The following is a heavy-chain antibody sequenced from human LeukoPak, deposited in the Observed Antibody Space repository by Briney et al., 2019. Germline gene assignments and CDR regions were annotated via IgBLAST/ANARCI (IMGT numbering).Heavy chain of an antibody. D-gene: IGHD3-16*01. Sequence: SETLSLTCTVSGGSISSGGYYWSWIRQHPGKGLEWIGYIYYSGSTYYNPSLKSRVTISVDTSKNQFSLKLSSVTAADTAVYYCARDLGMIMITFGGVIPFDYWGQGTLVTVSS. CDR3: ARDLGMIMITFGGVIPFDY. CDR1: GGSISSGGYY. V-gene: IGHV4-31*03. CDR2: IYYSGST. J-gene: IGHJ4*02.